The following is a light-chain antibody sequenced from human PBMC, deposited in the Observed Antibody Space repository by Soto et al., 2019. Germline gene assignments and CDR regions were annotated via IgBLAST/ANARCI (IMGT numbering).Light chain of an antibody. J-gene: IGKJ3*01. CDR2: AAS. CDR3: HQDLRPPLT. V-gene: IGKV1-39*01. Sequence: DIQMTQARCSLSSAWGGMVTITWRASQGIGSYLAWYQQKQGKAPELLIYAASTLQSGVPSRFSASGSGTDLTLTISSLQPEDFATYYCHQDLRPPLTFGPGTKVDIK. CDR1: QGIGSY.